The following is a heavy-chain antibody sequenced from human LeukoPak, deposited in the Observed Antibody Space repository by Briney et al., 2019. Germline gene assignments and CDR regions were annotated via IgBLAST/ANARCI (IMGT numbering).Heavy chain of an antibody. CDR2: ISSSSSYI. Sequence: PGGSLRLSCAASGFTFSSYSMNWVRQAPGKGLEWVSSISSSSSYIYYADSVKGRFTISRDNAKNSLYLQMNSLRAEDTAVYYCAKSSGFVDFWSGYPHYFDYWGQGTLVTVSS. D-gene: IGHD3-3*01. CDR1: GFTFSSYS. J-gene: IGHJ4*02. V-gene: IGHV3-21*04. CDR3: AKSSGFVDFWSGYPHYFDY.